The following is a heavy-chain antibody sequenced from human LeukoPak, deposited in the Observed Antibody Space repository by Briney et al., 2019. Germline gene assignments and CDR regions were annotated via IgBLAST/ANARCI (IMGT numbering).Heavy chain of an antibody. V-gene: IGHV1-46*02. CDR3: ARQGTYSSAIGMGY. J-gene: IGHJ4*02. CDR2: INPSGGST. Sequence: GASVKVSCKASGYTFNNHYMYWVRQAPGQGLEWMGVINPSGGSTSYAQKFQGRVTMTRDTSTRTVYMEVNSLRSEGTAVYYCARQGTYSSAIGMGYWGQGTLVTVSS. CDR1: GYTFNNHY. D-gene: IGHD6-19*01.